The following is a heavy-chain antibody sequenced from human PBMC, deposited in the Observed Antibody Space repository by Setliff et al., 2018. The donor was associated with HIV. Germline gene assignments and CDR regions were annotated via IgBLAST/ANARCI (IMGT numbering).Heavy chain of an antibody. V-gene: IGHV1-69*05. J-gene: IGHJ4*02. D-gene: IGHD3-22*01. CDR2: IIPIFGTA. Sequence: SVKVSCKASGYTFTGYYMHWVRQAPGQGLEWMGRIIPIFGTANYAQKFQGRVTITTDESTSTAYMELSSLRSEDTAVYYCAREDYYDSYWGQGTLVTVSS. CDR3: AREDYYDSY. CDR1: GYTFTGYY.